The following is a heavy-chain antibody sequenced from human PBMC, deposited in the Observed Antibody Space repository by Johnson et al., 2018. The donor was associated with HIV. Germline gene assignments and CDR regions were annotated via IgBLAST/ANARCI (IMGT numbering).Heavy chain of an antibody. D-gene: IGHD2-21*01. Sequence: MQLVESGGGLVQPGGSLRLSCAASGFSVSTYDMHWVRQATGKGLEWVAVISYDGSNKYYADSVEGRFTISRDNSKNTVLLQMNSLRVEDTAVYYCARGGHCGGDCAGAKQALDIWGQGTRVTVSS. V-gene: IGHV3-30*14. J-gene: IGHJ3*02. CDR2: ISYDGSNK. CDR1: GFSVSTYD. CDR3: ARGGHCGGDCAGAKQALDI.